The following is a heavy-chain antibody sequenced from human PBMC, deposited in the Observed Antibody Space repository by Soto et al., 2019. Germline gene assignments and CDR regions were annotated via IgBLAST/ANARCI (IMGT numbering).Heavy chain of an antibody. V-gene: IGHV1-69*12. CDR3: ARRSDSSGFVLYGMDV. J-gene: IGHJ6*02. CDR2: IIPIFGTA. Sequence: QVQLVQSGAEVKKPGSSVKVSCKASGGTFSSYAISWVRQAPGQGHEWMGGIIPIFGTANYAQKFQGRVTITAVESTSTAYMGLSSLRSEDTGVYYGARRSDSSGFVLYGMDVWGQGTTVTVTS. CDR1: GGTFSSYA. D-gene: IGHD3-22*01.